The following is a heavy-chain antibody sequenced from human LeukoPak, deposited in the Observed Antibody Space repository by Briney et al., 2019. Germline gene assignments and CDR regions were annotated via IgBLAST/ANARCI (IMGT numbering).Heavy chain of an antibody. Sequence: SETLSLTCTVSGGSISSSSYYWGWIRQPPGKGLEWIGSIYYSGSTYYNPSLKSRVTISVDTSKNQFSLKLSSVTAADTAVYYCAVYQLLFGWFDPWGQGTLVTVSS. J-gene: IGHJ5*02. CDR2: IYYSGST. CDR3: AVYQLLFGWFDP. CDR1: GGSISSSSYY. D-gene: IGHD2-2*01. V-gene: IGHV4-39*07.